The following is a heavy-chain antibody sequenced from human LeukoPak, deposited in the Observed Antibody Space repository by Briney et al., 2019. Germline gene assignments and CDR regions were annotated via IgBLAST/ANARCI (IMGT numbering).Heavy chain of an antibody. J-gene: IGHJ3*02. Sequence: GGSLRLSCAASGFTFSSYSMNWVRQAPGKGLEWVSSVSSSSNYIYYADSVKGRFTISRDNAKNSLYLQMNSLRAEDTAVYYCARDSGYYGDYDAFDIWGQGTMVTVSS. CDR3: ARDSGYYGDYDAFDI. D-gene: IGHD4-17*01. CDR1: GFTFSSYS. V-gene: IGHV3-21*01. CDR2: VSSSSNYI.